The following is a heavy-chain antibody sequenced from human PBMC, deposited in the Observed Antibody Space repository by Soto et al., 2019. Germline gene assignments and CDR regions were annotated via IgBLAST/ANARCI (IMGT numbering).Heavy chain of an antibody. Sequence: QLQLQESGPGLVKPSETLSLTCTVSGGSISSSSYYWGWIRQPPGKGLEWIGSIYYSGSTYYNPSLKSRVTISVDTSKNQFSLKLSSVTAADTAVYYCARRTRYYDSSGYQSAFDIWGQGTMVTVSS. CDR3: ARRTRYYDSSGYQSAFDI. CDR2: IYYSGST. D-gene: IGHD3-22*01. CDR1: GGSISSSSYY. J-gene: IGHJ3*02. V-gene: IGHV4-39*01.